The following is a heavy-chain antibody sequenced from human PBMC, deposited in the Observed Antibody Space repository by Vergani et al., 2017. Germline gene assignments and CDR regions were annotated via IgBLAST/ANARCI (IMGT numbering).Heavy chain of an antibody. Sequence: QVQLVESGGGVVQPGRSLRLSCAASGFTFSSYGMHWVRQAPGKGLEWVAVIWYDESNKYYADTVKGRFTISRDNARGSLSLQMNRLRGEDTAVYYCARDPLDENWNDLRVLRGFDFWGQGTQVRVSS. CDR3: ARDPLDENWNDLRVLRGFDF. D-gene: IGHD1-1*01. V-gene: IGHV3-33*01. CDR1: GFTFSSYG. J-gene: IGHJ4*02. CDR2: IWYDESNK.